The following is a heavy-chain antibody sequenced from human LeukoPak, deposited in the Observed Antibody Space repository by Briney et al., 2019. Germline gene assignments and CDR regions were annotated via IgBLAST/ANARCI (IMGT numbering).Heavy chain of an antibody. Sequence: SETLSLTCTVSGGSISSYYWSWIRQPPGKGLEWIGYIYYSGSTNYNPSLKSRVTISVDTSKNQFSLWLISVTAADTAVYYCARRRRIVGATPGAFDIWGQGTMVTVSS. CDR2: IYYSGST. D-gene: IGHD1-26*01. V-gene: IGHV4-59*12. J-gene: IGHJ3*02. CDR3: ARRRRIVGATPGAFDI. CDR1: GGSISSYY.